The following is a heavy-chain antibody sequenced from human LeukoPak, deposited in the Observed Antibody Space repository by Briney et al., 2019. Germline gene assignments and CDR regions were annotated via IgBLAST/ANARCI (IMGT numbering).Heavy chain of an antibody. J-gene: IGHJ6*03. D-gene: IGHD6-19*01. Sequence: SETLSLTCTVSGGSISSYHWSWLRQPPGKGLEWIGYIYYSGSTNYNPSLKSRVTISVDTSKNQLSLKLSSVTAADTAVYYCARLAVAGLYYYYYYYMDVWGKGTTVTVSS. CDR1: GGSISSYH. CDR3: ARLAVAGLYYYYYYYMDV. CDR2: IYYSGST. V-gene: IGHV4-59*01.